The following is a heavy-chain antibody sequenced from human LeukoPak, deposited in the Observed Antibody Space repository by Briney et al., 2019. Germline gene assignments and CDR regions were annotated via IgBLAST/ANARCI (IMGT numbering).Heavy chain of an antibody. CDR3: ARGAGIVGSTTPFDY. CDR1: GFTFSNYW. CDR2: INTDGTT. D-gene: IGHD1-26*01. J-gene: IGHJ4*02. Sequence: GGSLRLSCAASGFTFSNYWIHWDRQTPGKGLVWVSRINTDGTTRYADSVKGRFTISRDNAKNTLYLQMDSLRAEDTAVYYCARGAGIVGSTTPFDYWGQGALVTVSS. V-gene: IGHV3-74*01.